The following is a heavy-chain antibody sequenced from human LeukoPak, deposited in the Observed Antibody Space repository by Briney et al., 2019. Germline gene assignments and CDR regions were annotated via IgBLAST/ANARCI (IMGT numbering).Heavy chain of an antibody. CDR3: ARPLIPRYFDY. CDR1: GFTFSSYW. J-gene: IGHJ4*02. D-gene: IGHD2-21*01. V-gene: IGHV3-7*01. CDR2: IKQDGSEK. Sequence: GGSLRLSCAASGFTFSSYWMSWVRQAPGKGLKWVANIKQDGSEKYYVDSVKGRFTISRDNAKNSLYLQMNSLRAEDTAVYYCARPLIPRYFDYWGQGTLVTVSS.